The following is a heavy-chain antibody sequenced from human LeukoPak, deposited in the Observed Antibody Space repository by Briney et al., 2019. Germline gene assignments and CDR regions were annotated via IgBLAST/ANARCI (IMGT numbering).Heavy chain of an antibody. D-gene: IGHD2-21*02. CDR2: IIPFIGIA. V-gene: IGHV1-69*04. Sequence: SVKVSCKASGGTISTYPISWVRQAPGQGLEWMGRIIPFIGIANYAQKFQDRVTITADTSTSTAYIELSSLTYDDTAVYYCARVGDSDAFDIWGQGTMVTVSS. CDR1: GGTISTYP. CDR3: ARVGDSDAFDI. J-gene: IGHJ3*02.